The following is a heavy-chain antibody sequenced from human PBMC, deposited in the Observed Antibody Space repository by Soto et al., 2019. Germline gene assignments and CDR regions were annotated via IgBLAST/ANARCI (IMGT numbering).Heavy chain of an antibody. D-gene: IGHD1-26*01. Sequence: GGSLRLSCAASGFTFSNAWMSWVRQAPGKGLEWVGRIKSKTDGGTTDYAATVKGRFTISRDDSKNTLYLQMNSLKTEDTAVYYCTTDRWELLLFFYSVDAFDIWGQGTMVTVSS. CDR3: TTDRWELLLFFYSVDAFDI. V-gene: IGHV3-15*01. CDR2: IKSKTDGGTT. J-gene: IGHJ3*02. CDR1: GFTFSNAW.